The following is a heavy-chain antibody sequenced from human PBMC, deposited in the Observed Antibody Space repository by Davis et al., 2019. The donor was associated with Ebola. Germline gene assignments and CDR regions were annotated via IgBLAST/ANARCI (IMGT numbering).Heavy chain of an antibody. D-gene: IGHD1-26*01. CDR2: MFYTGNT. V-gene: IGHV4-39*01. Sequence: MPSETLSLTYSVSGGSIRSSSYYCAWIRQPPGEGLEWIGSMFYTGNTYINPSLKSRVTVSVDTSKNQFSLKLNSVTAADTAFYYCAIQIMGATRVFDYWGQGALVTVSS. J-gene: IGHJ4*02. CDR3: AIQIMGATRVFDY. CDR1: GGSIRSSSYY.